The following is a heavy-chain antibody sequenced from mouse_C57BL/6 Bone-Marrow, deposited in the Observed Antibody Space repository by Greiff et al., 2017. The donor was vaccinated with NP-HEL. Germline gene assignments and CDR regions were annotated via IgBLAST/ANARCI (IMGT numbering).Heavy chain of an antibody. CDR1: GYTFTDYY. Sequence: EVQLQQSGPELVKPGASVKISCKASGYTFTDYYMNWVKQSHGKSLEWIGDINPNNGGTSYNQKFKGKATLTVDKSSSTAYMELRSLTSEDSAVYYCARDYLPGFAYWGHGTLVTVSA. J-gene: IGHJ3*01. CDR2: INPNNGGT. CDR3: ARDYLPGFAY. V-gene: IGHV1-26*01. D-gene: IGHD5-5*01.